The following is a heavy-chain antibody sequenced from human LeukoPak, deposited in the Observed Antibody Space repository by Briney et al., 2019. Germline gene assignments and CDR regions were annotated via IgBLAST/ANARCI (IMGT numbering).Heavy chain of an antibody. V-gene: IGHV4-34*01. Sequence: SETLSLTCAVYGGSFSGYYWSWIRQPPGRGLEWIGEINHSGTTNYSPSLKSRVTISEDTSKNQFSLKLSSVTAADTAVYYCTRGPAVASRVLSYWGRGTLVTVSS. J-gene: IGHJ4*02. CDR2: INHSGTT. CDR3: TRGPAVASRVLSY. CDR1: GGSFSGYY. D-gene: IGHD6-19*01.